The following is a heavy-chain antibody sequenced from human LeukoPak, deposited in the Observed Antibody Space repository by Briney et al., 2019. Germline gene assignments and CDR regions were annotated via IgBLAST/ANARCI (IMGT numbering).Heavy chain of an antibody. CDR2: INTNTGNP. V-gene: IGHV7-4-1*02. Sequence: SVKVSCKASGYTFTSYAMNWVRQAPGQGLEWMGWINTNTGNPTYAQGFTGRFVFSLDTSVSTAYLQISSLKAEDTAVYYCAREYCSSTSCYYFDYWGQGTLVTVSS. CDR3: AREYCSSTSCYYFDY. D-gene: IGHD2-2*01. J-gene: IGHJ4*02. CDR1: GYTFTSYA.